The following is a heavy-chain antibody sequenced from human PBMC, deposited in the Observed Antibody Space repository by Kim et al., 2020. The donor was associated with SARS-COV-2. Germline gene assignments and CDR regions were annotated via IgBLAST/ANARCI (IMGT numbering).Heavy chain of an antibody. Sequence: GGSLRLSCAASGFAFNTYGVSWVRQAPGKGLEWVSGISGSGGSTLYAASVKGRFTISRDNSKNTLYLQMNSLRAEDTALYYCAKDMSSKYTVTFFHYWG. D-gene: IGHD4-17*01. CDR2: ISGSGGST. CDR1: GFAFNTYG. V-gene: IGHV3-23*01. CDR3: AKDMSSKYTVTFFHY. J-gene: IGHJ4*01.